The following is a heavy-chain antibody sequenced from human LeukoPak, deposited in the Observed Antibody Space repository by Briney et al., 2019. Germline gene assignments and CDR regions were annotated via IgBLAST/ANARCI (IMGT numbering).Heavy chain of an antibody. CDR3: AGRRGSGSYRRWYFDL. D-gene: IGHD1-26*01. CDR2: IKQDGSEK. V-gene: IGHV3-7*01. Sequence: PGGSLRLSCAASGFTFSSYWMSWVRQAPGKGLEWVANIKQDGSEKYYVDSVKGRFTISRDNAKNSLYLQMNSLRAEDTAVYYCAGRRGSGSYRRWYFDLWGRGTLVTVSS. J-gene: IGHJ2*01. CDR1: GFTFSSYW.